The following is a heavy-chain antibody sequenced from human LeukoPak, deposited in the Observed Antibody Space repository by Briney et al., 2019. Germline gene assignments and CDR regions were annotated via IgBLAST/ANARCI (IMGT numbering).Heavy chain of an antibody. J-gene: IGHJ4*02. CDR2: ISGSGGST. CDR1: GFTLSSYW. D-gene: IGHD3-22*01. V-gene: IGHV3-23*01. CDR3: AKEGSSGFYFFDY. Sequence: GGSLRLSCAASGFTLSSYWMSWVRQAPGKGLEWVSVISGSGGSTYYADSVKGRFTISRDNSKNTLYLQMNSLRAEDTAVYYCAKEGSSGFYFFDYWGQGTLVTVSS.